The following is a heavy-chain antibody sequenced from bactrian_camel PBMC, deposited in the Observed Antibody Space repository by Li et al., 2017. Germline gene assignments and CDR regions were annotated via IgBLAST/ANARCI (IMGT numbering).Heavy chain of an antibody. CDR2: IDMDGTT. Sequence: HVQLVESGGGPVQAGGSLKLSCTASGFTFGDSDTAWWRQAPGKEREAVAAIDMDGTTTYSDSVKGRFTISRDNAKNTLHLQMDTLKTEDTATYYCAAGRTWDCSRYMDDNDYWGQGTQVTVS. CDR3: AAGRTWDCSRYMDDNDY. V-gene: IGHV3S55*01. J-gene: IGHJ4*01. CDR1: GFTFGDSD. D-gene: IGHD3*01.